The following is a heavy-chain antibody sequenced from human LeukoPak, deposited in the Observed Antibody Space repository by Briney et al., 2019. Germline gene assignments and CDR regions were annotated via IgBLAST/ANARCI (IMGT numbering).Heavy chain of an antibody. V-gene: IGHV3-30*18. D-gene: IGHD6-13*01. J-gene: IGHJ4*02. CDR3: AKDTRRRIAAAGREPDY. CDR1: GFTFSSYG. Sequence: GGSLRLSCAASGFTFSSYGMHWVRQAPGKGLEWVAVISYDGSNKYYADSVKGRFTISRDNSKNTLYLQMNSLRAEDTAVYYCAKDTRRRIAAAGREPDYWGQGTLVTVSS. CDR2: ISYDGSNK.